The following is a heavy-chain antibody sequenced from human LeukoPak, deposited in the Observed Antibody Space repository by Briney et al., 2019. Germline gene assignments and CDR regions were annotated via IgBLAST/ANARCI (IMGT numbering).Heavy chain of an antibody. CDR2: ISSSSTYM. V-gene: IGHV3-21*01. J-gene: IGHJ4*02. CDR1: GFTFSSYT. Sequence: GGSLRLSCTASGFTFSSYTMNWVRQAPGKGLEWVASISSSSTYMYNADSVKGRFTISRDNAKNTVYLQMNSLRAEDTAVYYCARAISGYYYYWGQGTLVTVSS. D-gene: IGHD3-22*01. CDR3: ARAISGYYYY.